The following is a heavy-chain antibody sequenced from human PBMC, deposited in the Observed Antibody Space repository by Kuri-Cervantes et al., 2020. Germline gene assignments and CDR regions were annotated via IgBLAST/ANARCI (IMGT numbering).Heavy chain of an antibody. CDR3: ATSGDLFIVGATKGVDY. D-gene: IGHD1-26*01. V-gene: IGHV4-34*01. J-gene: IGHJ4*02. CDR1: GESFNGISGYY. Sequence: SETLSLTCAVYGESFNGISGYYLNWIRQPPGKGLEWIGEFNHSGSTNYNPSLKSRVTISVDTSKNQFSLKLNSVTAADTAVYYCATSGDLFIVGATKGVDYWGQGTLVTVSS. CDR2: FNHSGST.